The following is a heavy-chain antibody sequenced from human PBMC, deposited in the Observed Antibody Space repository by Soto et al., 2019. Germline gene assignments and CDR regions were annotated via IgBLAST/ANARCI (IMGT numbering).Heavy chain of an antibody. V-gene: IGHV3-23*01. D-gene: IGHD3-22*01. CDR1: GFTYSSNA. CDR3: AGECSRDYDRSGYYPLDY. J-gene: IGHJ4*02. Sequence: EVQLLESGGGLAQPGGSLRLSCVASGFTYSSNAMTWVRQAPGKGLEWICGSGVRTYYADFVKGRYTGSRDNSKNTLNLQMNSLRVEDTAVYYCAGECSRDYDRSGYYPLDYWGQGTLVTVSS. CDR2: GSGVRT.